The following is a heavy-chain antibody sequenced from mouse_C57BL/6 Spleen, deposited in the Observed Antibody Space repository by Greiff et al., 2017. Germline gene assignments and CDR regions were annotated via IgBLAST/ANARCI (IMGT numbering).Heavy chain of an antibody. CDR2: INPSKGGT. J-gene: IGHJ4*01. CDR3: ARSGDYEGYAMDY. V-gene: IGHV1-53*01. Sequence: QVQLQQPGTELVKPGASVKLSCKASGYTFTSYWMHWVKQRPGQGLEWIGNINPSKGGTNYNEKVKSKATLTVDKSSSTAFMQRSSLTSEDSAVNYCARSGDYEGYAMDYWGQGTSVTVSA. D-gene: IGHD2-4*01. CDR1: GYTFTSYW.